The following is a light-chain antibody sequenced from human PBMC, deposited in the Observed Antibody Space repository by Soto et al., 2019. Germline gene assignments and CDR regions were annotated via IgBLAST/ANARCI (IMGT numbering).Light chain of an antibody. V-gene: IGKV1-9*01. CDR2: AAS. CDR3: QQFNSYPPH. Sequence: DIQLTQSPSFLSASVGDRVTITCRASQDIYSYLAWYQQRPGKAPKLLIYAASTLQSGVPSRFSGSGSGTEFTLTISSLRPEDFATYYCQQFNSYPPHFGGGTKVDIK. J-gene: IGKJ4*01. CDR1: QDIYSY.